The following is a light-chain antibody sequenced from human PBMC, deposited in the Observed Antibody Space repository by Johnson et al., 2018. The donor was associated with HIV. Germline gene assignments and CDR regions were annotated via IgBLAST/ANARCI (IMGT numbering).Light chain of an antibody. Sequence: HSVLTQPPSVSAAPGQKVTISCYGSSSNIGNNYVSWFQQLPGTAPKLLIYDHNKRPSGIPDRFSGSKSGTSATLGITGLTTGDEADYYCGTWDSSLSAYAFGTGTKVTVL. J-gene: IGLJ1*01. V-gene: IGLV1-51*01. CDR1: SSNIGNNY. CDR3: GTWDSSLSAYA. CDR2: DHN.